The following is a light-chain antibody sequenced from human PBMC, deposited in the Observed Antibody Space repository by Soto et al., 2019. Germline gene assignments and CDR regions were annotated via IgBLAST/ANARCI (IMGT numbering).Light chain of an antibody. CDR2: DAS. V-gene: IGKV3-20*01. CDR1: QSLTSSY. Sequence: EIVLTQSPDTLSLSPGERATLSCRASQSLTSSYLAWYQQKLGQAPRLLVYDASRRATGIPERFSGSGSGTDFTLTINRLEPEDFAVYYCQQFGRSPRFTFGPGTRLEIK. CDR3: QQFGRSPRFT. J-gene: IGKJ5*01.